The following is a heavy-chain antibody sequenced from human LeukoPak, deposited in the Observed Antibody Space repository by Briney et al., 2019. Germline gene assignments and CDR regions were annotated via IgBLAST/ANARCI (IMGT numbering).Heavy chain of an antibody. J-gene: IGHJ4*02. CDR3: AKHGFRVVYAQYYFDY. V-gene: IGHV1-69*01. CDR1: GGTFSSYA. D-gene: IGHD2-8*02. CDR2: IIPIFGTA. Sequence: ASVKVSCKASGGTFSSYAISWVRQAPGQGLEWMGGIIPIFGTANYAQKFQGRVTITADESTSTAYMELSSLRSEDTAVYYCAKHGFRVVYAQYYFDYWGQGTLVTVSS.